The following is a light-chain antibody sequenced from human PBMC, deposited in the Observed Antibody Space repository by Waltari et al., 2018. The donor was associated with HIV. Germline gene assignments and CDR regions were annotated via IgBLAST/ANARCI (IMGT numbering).Light chain of an antibody. Sequence: QSALTPPASVSGSPGQSITISCTGTSSDIGAYEYVSWYRQHPDNSPQLLIYDVFYRPSGVSHRFSGSKSGNTASLTISGLQAEDEAVYSCSSYTTTNTIIFGGGTKLTVL. J-gene: IGLJ2*01. CDR3: SSYTTTNTII. CDR1: SSDIGAYEY. CDR2: DVF. V-gene: IGLV2-14*03.